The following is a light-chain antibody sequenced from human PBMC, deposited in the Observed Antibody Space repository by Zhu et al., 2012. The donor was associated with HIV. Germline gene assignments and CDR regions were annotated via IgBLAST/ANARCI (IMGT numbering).Light chain of an antibody. CDR2: DAS. V-gene: IGKV3-11*01. CDR1: QSVNIF. Sequence: IVLTQSPAALSLSPGERATVSCRASQSVNIFLAWYQQKPGQAPRLLIYDASKRATGTPARFSGSGSGTDFTLTISSLEPEDFALYYCQQRRNRPLTFGGGTKVEIK. J-gene: IGKJ4*01. CDR3: QQRRNRPLT.